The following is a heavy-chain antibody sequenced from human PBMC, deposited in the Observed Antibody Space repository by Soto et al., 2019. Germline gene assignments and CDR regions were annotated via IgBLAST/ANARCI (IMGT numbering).Heavy chain of an antibody. V-gene: IGHV1-69*01. D-gene: IGHD3-22*01. J-gene: IGHJ3*02. CDR1: GGTFSSYA. CDR3: ARQRITMIVVVRSDAFDI. Sequence: QVQLVQSGAEVKKPGSSVKVSCKASGGTFSSYAISWVRQAPGQGLEWMGGIIPIFGTANYAQKFQGRVTITADESTSTAYMELSRLRYEDTAVYYCARQRITMIVVVRSDAFDIWGQGTMVTVSS. CDR2: IIPIFGTA.